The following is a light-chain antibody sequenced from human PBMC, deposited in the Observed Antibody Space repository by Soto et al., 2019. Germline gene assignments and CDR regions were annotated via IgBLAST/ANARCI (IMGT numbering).Light chain of an antibody. CDR2: EVS. CDR3: SSYTSSSTLV. J-gene: IGLJ1*01. V-gene: IGLV2-14*01. CDR1: SSDVGGYNY. Sequence: QSALTQPASVSGSPGQSITISCTGTSSDVGGYNYVSWYQQHPGKAPNLMIYEVSNRXSGXSNXFSGSKSGNTASLTISGLQAEDEADYYCSSYTSSSTLVFGTGTKVTVL.